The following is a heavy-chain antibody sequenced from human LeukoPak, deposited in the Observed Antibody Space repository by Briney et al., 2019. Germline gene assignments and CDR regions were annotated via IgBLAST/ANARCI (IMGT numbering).Heavy chain of an antibody. CDR1: GYTFTSNY. Sequence: ASVKVSCKASGYTFTSNYIHWVRQAPGQGLEWMGMIYPRDGSTSYAQKFQGRVTVTRDTSTSTVHMELSGLRSEGTAVYYCARDQEAFDYWGQGTLVTVSS. CDR3: ARDQEAFDY. V-gene: IGHV1-46*01. CDR2: IYPRDGST. J-gene: IGHJ4*02.